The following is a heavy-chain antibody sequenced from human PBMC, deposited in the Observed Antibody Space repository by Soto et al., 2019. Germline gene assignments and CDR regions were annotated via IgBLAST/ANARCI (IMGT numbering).Heavy chain of an antibody. CDR3: AKALAPVYSYGKMDY. Sequence: EVQLLESGGGLVQPGGSLRLSCAASGFTFSSYAMNWVRQAPGKGLEWVSSMTNNGDATYYADSVKGRFTISRDNSKSTVFLRMNSLRAKDTAVYYRAKALAPVYSYGKMDYWGQSILVTPSS. V-gene: IGHV3-23*01. CDR1: GFTFSSYA. D-gene: IGHD5-18*01. CDR2: MTNNGDAT. J-gene: IGHJ4*02.